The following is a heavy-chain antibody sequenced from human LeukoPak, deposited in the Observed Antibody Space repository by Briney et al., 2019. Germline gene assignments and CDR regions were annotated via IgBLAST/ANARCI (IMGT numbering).Heavy chain of an antibody. J-gene: IGHJ3*02. Sequence: GGSLRLSCTVSEFIFGDYGLSWFRQAPGKGLEWVGFFRSKPYGGTTEYAASVEGRFTISRDDSKGIAYLQMNSLRTEDTALYYCSRASGGTYYGDAFDIWGQGTMVIVSS. CDR3: SRASGGTYYGDAFDI. CDR2: FRSKPYGGTT. V-gene: IGHV3-49*03. D-gene: IGHD1-26*01. CDR1: EFIFGDYG.